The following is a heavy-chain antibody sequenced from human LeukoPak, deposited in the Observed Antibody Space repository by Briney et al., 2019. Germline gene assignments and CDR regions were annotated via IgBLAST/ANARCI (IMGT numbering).Heavy chain of an antibody. CDR3: ARVNTAMASDAFDI. J-gene: IGHJ3*02. Sequence: RGSLRLSCAASGFTVSSNYMSWVRQAPGKGLEWVSVIYSGGSTYYADSVKGRFTISRHNSKNTLYLQMNSLRAEDTAVYYCARVNTAMASDAFDIWGQGTMVTVSS. CDR2: IYSGGST. V-gene: IGHV3-53*04. CDR1: GFTVSSNY. D-gene: IGHD5-18*01.